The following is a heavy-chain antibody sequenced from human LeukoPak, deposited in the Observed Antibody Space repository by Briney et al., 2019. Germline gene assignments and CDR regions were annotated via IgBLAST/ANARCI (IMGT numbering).Heavy chain of an antibody. CDR2: ISIAGST. V-gene: IGHV3-66*01. CDR3: AMKAVPRPRLYDAFDF. Sequence: PGGSLRLSCAASGFTVSSKYMSWVRQAPGKGLEWVSLISIAGSTNYADSVKGRFTISRDNSKNTLYLQMNSLRADDTAVYYCAMKAVPRPRLYDAFDFWGQGTVVTVSS. CDR1: GFTVSSKY. D-gene: IGHD2-2*02. J-gene: IGHJ3*01.